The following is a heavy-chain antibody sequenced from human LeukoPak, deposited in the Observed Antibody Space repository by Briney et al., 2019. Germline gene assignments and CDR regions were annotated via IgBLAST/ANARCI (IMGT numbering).Heavy chain of an antibody. Sequence: SETLSLTCTVSGGSISSSSYYWGWIRQPPGKGLEWIGSIYYSGSTYYNPSLKSRVTISVDTSKNQFSLNLSSVTAADTAVYYCARLGPGTGDNAVQAYDAFDIWGQGTMVTVSS. D-gene: IGHD7-27*01. J-gene: IGHJ3*02. CDR1: GGSISSSSYY. CDR2: IYYSGST. CDR3: ARLGPGTGDNAVQAYDAFDI. V-gene: IGHV4-39*01.